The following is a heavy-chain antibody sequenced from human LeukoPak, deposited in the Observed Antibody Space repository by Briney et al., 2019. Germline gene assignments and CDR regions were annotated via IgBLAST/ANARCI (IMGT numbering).Heavy chain of an antibody. V-gene: IGHV5-51*01. CDR2: IYPADSDT. D-gene: IGHD4-11*01. CDR3: ARPVGGQYSPYYFDY. J-gene: IGHJ4*02. CDR1: GYSFTSYW. Sequence: GESLKISCKGSGYSFTSYWIGWVRQMPGEGLEWMGIIYPADSDTTYSPSFQGQVTISADKSIGTAYLQWSSLKASDTAMYYCARPVGGQYSPYYFDYWGQGTLVTVSS.